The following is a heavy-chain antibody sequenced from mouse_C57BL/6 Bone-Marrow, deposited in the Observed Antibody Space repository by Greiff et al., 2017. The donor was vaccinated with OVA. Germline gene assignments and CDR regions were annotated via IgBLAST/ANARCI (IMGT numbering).Heavy chain of an antibody. CDR3: THLLRFAY. CDR2: IDPENGDT. V-gene: IGHV14-4*01. J-gene: IGHJ3*01. Sequence: EVQLQQSGAELVRPGASVKLSCTASGFNIKDDYMHWVKQRPEQGLEWIGWIDPENGDTEYASKFQGKATITADTSSNTAYLQLSSLTSEDTAVYYCTHLLRFAYWGQGTLVTVSA. CDR1: GFNIKDDY.